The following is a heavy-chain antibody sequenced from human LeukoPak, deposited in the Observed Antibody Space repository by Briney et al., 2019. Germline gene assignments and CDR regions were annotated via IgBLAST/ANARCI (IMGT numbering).Heavy chain of an antibody. CDR3: ARLHSAVYYGDAFDI. V-gene: IGHV3-7*03. CDR1: GCTFSSYW. Sequence: GGSLRLSCAVSGCTFSSYWMTWVRQAPGKGLEWVAKIKEDGSEKYYVDSVKGRFTVSRANVKNSLFLQMNSLRAEDTAAYYCARLHSAVYYGDAFDIWGQGTMVTVSS. CDR2: IKEDGSEK. J-gene: IGHJ3*02. D-gene: IGHD3-10*01.